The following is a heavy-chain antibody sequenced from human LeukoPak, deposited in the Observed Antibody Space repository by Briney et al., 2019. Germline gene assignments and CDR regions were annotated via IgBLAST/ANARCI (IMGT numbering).Heavy chain of an antibody. CDR3: ARDYFTSYYYYGMDV. V-gene: IGHV4-59*01. Sequence: SETLSLTCTVSGGSISSYYLNWIRQPPGKGLEWIWSINYSGSTNYNPSLKSRVTISIDTSKNQFSLKLSSVTAADTAVYYCARDYFTSYYYYGMDVWGQGTTVTVSS. CDR1: GGSISSYY. CDR2: INYSGST. D-gene: IGHD3-16*01. J-gene: IGHJ6*02.